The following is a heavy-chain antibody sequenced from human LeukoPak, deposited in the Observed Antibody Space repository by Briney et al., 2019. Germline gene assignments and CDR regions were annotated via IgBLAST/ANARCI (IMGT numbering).Heavy chain of an antibody. V-gene: IGHV4-59*01. J-gene: IGHJ6*03. CDR3: ARVRSGYYYYMDV. Sequence: PSETLSLTCAVSGYYWSWIRQSPDKGLELIGYIHFSGSTDYNPSLKSRVTISVDTSKNQFSLKLSSVTAADTAVYYCARVRSGYYYYMDVWGKGTTVTISS. CDR2: IHFSGST. CDR1: GYY. D-gene: IGHD1-26*01.